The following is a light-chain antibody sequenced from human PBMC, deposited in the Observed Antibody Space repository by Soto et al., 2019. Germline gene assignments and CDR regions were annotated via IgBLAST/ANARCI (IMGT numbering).Light chain of an antibody. V-gene: IGKV3-20*01. CDR1: QSVSSSY. CDR3: QHYGSSPLT. J-gene: IGKJ4*01. Sequence: EIVLTQSPGTLSLSPGERATLSCRASQSVSSSYLAWYQQKPGQAPRLLIYGASSRATGIPDRFSGSGSGTDFTLTISRLEPEDFAVYYCQHYGSSPLTFGGGTKVAIK. CDR2: GAS.